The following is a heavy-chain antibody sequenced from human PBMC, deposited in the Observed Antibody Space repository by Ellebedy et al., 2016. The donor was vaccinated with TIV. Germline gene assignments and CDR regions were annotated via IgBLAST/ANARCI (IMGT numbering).Heavy chain of an antibody. V-gene: IGHV1-46*01. D-gene: IGHD6-19*01. CDR1: GYTFTSYY. J-gene: IGHJ4*02. Sequence: ASVKVSCXASGYTFTSYYMHWVRQAPGQGLEWMGIINPSGGSTSYAQKFQGRVTMTRDKSTSIVYMELSSLRSEDTAVYYCAKGGQWLDNDYWGQGTLVTVSS. CDR2: INPSGGST. CDR3: AKGGQWLDNDY.